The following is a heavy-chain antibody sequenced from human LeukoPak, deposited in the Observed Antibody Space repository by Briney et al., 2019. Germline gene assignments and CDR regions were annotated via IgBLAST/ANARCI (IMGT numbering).Heavy chain of an antibody. V-gene: IGHV4-4*07. CDR1: GGSISSYY. J-gene: IGHJ5*02. D-gene: IGHD3-3*01. Sequence: SETLSLTCTVSGGSISSYYWSWIRQPPGKGLEWIGRIYTSGSTNYNPSLKSRVTMSVDTSKNQFSLKLSSVTAADTAVYYCARSTYDFWSGYSYNWFDPWGQGTLVTVSS. CDR2: IYTSGST. CDR3: ARSTYDFWSGYSYNWFDP.